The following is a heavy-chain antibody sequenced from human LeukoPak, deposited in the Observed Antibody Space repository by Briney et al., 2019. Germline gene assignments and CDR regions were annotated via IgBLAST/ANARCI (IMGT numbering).Heavy chain of an antibody. CDR2: IFPSGGRT. Sequence: ASVNVSCKASGFPFTNFFLHWVRQAPGQGPEWMGAIFPSGGRTINAQKVQGRITITRDTSTNTLYMELSSLRSDVTAIYYCAREAGELSNPEKKFDFWGQGTLVTVSS. D-gene: IGHD3-16*02. V-gene: IGHV1-46*01. J-gene: IGHJ4*02. CDR1: GFPFTNFF. CDR3: AREAGELSNPEKKFDF.